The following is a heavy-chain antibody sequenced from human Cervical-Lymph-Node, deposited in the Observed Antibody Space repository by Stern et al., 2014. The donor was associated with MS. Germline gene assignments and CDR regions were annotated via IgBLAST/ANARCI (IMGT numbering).Heavy chain of an antibody. CDR2: VYYSGTT. J-gene: IGHJ4*02. CDR3: ARLSTVVEY. CDR1: GDSISSYY. Sequence: VQLVESGPGLVKPSETLSLTCTVSGDSISSYYWSWIRQPPGKGLEWIGHVYYSGTTYYNPSLTGRVTISVDTSKKQFSLKLNSVTAADTAVYYCARLSTVVEYWGQGTLVTVSS. D-gene: IGHD4-23*01. V-gene: IGHV4-59*08.